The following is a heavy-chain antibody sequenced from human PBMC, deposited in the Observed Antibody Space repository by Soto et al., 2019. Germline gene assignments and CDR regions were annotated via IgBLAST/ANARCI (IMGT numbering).Heavy chain of an antibody. V-gene: IGHV4-34*01. D-gene: IGHD1-26*01. Sequence: ASETLSLTCAVYGGSFSGYYWSWIRQPPGKGLEWIGEINHSGSTNYNPSLKSRVTISVDTSKKQFSLKLSSVTAADTAVYYCASAAQGSSTSNYYYGMDVWGQGTTVTVYS. J-gene: IGHJ6*02. CDR1: GGSFSGYY. CDR2: INHSGST. CDR3: ASAAQGSSTSNYYYGMDV.